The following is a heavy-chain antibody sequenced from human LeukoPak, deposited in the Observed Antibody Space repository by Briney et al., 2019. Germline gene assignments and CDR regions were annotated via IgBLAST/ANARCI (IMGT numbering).Heavy chain of an antibody. CDR1: GFTFSSYA. J-gene: IGHJ4*02. Sequence: GGSLRLSCAASGFTFSSYAMSWVRQAPGKGLEWGSAISGSGGSTYYADSVKGRFTISRDNSKNTLYLQMNSLRAEDTAVYYCAKDRSSSSGFDYWGQGTLVTVSS. D-gene: IGHD6-6*01. CDR2: ISGSGGST. CDR3: AKDRSSSSGFDY. V-gene: IGHV3-23*01.